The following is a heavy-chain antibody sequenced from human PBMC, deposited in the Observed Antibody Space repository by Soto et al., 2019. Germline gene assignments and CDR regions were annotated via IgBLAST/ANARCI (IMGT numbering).Heavy chain of an antibody. CDR3: ARANSGNFYFDN. D-gene: IGHD4-4*01. V-gene: IGHV1-2*02. CDR1: RYTFTDHY. J-gene: IGHJ4*02. CDR2: INPNTGGT. Sequence: QVPLVQSGTEVKKPGASVKVSCKASRYTFTDHYMHWVRQAPGQGLEYMGWINPNTGGTDYAEKFQGRVTMTGDTSISTAYVELGSLTYDDTAVYYCARANSGNFYFDNWGQGTLVTVSS.